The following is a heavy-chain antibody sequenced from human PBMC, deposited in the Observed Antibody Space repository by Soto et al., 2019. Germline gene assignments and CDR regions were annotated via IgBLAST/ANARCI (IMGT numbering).Heavy chain of an antibody. CDR1: GFTFSSYA. V-gene: IGHV3-23*01. Sequence: EVQLLESGGGLVQPGGSLRLSCAASGFTFSSYAMSWVRQAPGKGLEWVSAISGSGGSTYYADSVKGRFTISRDNSKNTRHLQMNSLGAEDTAVYYCAKMGLWFGEFFAWSDPGGQGTLFTVSS. D-gene: IGHD3-10*01. CDR3: AKMGLWFGEFFAWSDP. J-gene: IGHJ5*02. CDR2: ISGSGGST.